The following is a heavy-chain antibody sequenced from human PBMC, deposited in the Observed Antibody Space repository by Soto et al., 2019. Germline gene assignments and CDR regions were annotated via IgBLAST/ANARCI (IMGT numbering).Heavy chain of an antibody. CDR2: IKPDGSEK. D-gene: IGHD3-3*01. Sequence: GGSLRLSCATCGFTFRSYWMTWVRQAPGKGPEWVANIKPDGSEKQYVDSVKGRFTVSRDNAKKSLDLQMNSLRVEDTAVYYCARAEDYDFWSGPPKYFDNWGQGTQVTVSS. CDR1: GFTFRSYW. V-gene: IGHV3-7*03. CDR3: ARAEDYDFWSGPPKYFDN. J-gene: IGHJ4*02.